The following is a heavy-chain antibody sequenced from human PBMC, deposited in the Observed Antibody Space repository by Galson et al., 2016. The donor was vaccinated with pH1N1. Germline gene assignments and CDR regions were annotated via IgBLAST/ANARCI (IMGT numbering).Heavy chain of an antibody. CDR2: MNQDGNKK. Sequence: SLRLSCAASGFTLSSYWMSWVRQAPGKGLEWVANMNQDGNKKYYVDSVKGRFIISRDYSKNSLYLQMNSPRAEDTAMYYCVRAVGRAEAHWGQGTLATVSS. D-gene: IGHD1-26*01. V-gene: IGHV3-7*01. J-gene: IGHJ4*02. CDR1: GFTLSSYW. CDR3: VRAVGRAEAH.